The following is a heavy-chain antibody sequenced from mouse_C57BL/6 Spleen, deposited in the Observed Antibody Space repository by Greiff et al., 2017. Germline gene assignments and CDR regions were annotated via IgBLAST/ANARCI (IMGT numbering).Heavy chain of an antibody. CDR2: SYPGDGDT. J-gene: IGHJ2*01. V-gene: IGHV1-82*01. CDR1: GYAFSSSW. D-gene: IGHD2-3*01. CDR3: ARTDGYYLDY. Sequence: QVQLQQSGPELVKPGASVKISCKASGYAFSSSWMNWVKQRPGKGLEWIGRSYPGDGDTNYNGKFKGKATLTADKSSSTAYMQLSSLTSEDSAVYFCARTDGYYLDYWGQGTTLTVSS.